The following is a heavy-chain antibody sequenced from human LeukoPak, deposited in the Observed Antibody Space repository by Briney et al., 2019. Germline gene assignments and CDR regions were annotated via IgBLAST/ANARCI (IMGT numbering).Heavy chain of an antibody. V-gene: IGHV1-2*02. D-gene: IGHD3-3*01. CDR1: GYTFTGYY. J-gene: IGHJ4*02. CDR2: INPNSGDT. Sequence: GASVKVSCKASGYTFTGYYMHWVRQTPGQGLEWMGWINPNSGDTNYAQKFQGRVTMTRDTSISTAYMELSRLRSDDTAVYYCARDLEWLLIDYWGQGTLVTVSS. CDR3: ARDLEWLLIDY.